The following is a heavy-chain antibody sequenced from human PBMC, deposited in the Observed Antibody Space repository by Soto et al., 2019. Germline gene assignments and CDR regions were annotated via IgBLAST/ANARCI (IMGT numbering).Heavy chain of an antibody. D-gene: IGHD3-3*01. CDR3: ARDPTPPWGVVIPYYYYYYYMDV. Sequence: ASVKLSCKASGYTFTSYGISWVRQAPGQGLEWIGWISAYNGNTNYAQKLQGRVTMTTDTSTSTAYMELRSLRSDDTAVYYCARDPTPPWGVVIPYYYYYYYMDVWGKGTTVTLSS. CDR1: GYTFTSYG. V-gene: IGHV1-18*01. CDR2: ISAYNGNT. J-gene: IGHJ6*03.